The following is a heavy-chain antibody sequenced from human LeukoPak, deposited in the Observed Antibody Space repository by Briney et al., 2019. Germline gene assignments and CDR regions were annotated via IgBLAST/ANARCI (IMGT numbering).Heavy chain of an antibody. CDR2: ISYDGSNK. J-gene: IGHJ3*02. CDR1: GFTFSSYA. CDR3: ARAGSGLSIGAFDI. D-gene: IGHD3-10*01. V-gene: IGHV3-30*04. Sequence: GRSLRLSCAASGFTFSSYAMHWVRQAPGKGLEWVAVISYDGSNKYYADSVKSRFTISRDNSKNTLYLQMNSLRAEDTAVYYCARAGSGLSIGAFDIWGQGTMVTVSS.